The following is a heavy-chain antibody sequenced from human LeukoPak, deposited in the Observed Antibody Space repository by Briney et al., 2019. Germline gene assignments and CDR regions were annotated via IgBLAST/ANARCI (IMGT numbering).Heavy chain of an antibody. V-gene: IGHV1-2*02. CDR3: VRDLGIYYDTSGVFFDY. J-gene: IGHJ4*02. D-gene: IGHD3-22*01. CDR1: GYSFTRYY. CDR2: INPKRGGT. Sequence: ASVKVSCKASGYSFTRYYMHWVRQAPGQGLEWMGWINPKRGGTNFAQKFQGRVTMTRDPSISTAYMELRSLRSDDTAMYYCVRDLGIYYDTSGVFFDYWGQGTLVTVSS.